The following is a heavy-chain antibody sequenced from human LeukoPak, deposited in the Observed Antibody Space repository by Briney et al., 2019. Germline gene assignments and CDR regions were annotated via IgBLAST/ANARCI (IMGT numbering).Heavy chain of an antibody. CDR3: AREDCSGGSCYSAFDY. CDR2: INPNSGGT. V-gene: IGHV1-2*02. D-gene: IGHD2-15*01. CDR1: GNTFSGYY. Sequence: ASVKVSCKASGNTFSGYYMHWVRQAPGQGLEWMGWINPNSGGTNYAQKFQGRVTMTRDTSISTAYMELNRLRSDDTAVYYCAREDCSGGSCYSAFDYWGQGTLVTVSS. J-gene: IGHJ4*02.